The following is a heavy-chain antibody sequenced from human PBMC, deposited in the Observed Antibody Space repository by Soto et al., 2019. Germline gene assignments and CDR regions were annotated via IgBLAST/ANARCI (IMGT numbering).Heavy chain of an antibody. CDR1: GGSISSSSYY. Sequence: QLQLQESGPGLVKPSETLSLTCTVSGGSISSSSYYWGWIRQPPGKGMEWIGSIYYSGSSYYNASLNSRVTISVDTSKNQFSLKLSSVTAADTAVYYCARLGYCSGGSCYFDYLGQGTLVTVSS. J-gene: IGHJ4*02. V-gene: IGHV4-39*01. CDR2: IYYSGSS. D-gene: IGHD2-15*01. CDR3: ARLGYCSGGSCYFDY.